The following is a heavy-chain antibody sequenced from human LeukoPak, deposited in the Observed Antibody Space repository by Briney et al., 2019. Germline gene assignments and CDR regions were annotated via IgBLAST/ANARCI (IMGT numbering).Heavy chain of an antibody. CDR3: ATRAWGAAAGIPYY. D-gene: IGHD6-13*01. CDR1: GYTFTSYD. J-gene: IGHJ4*02. Sequence: ASVKVSCKASGYTFTSYDINWVRQATGQGLEWMGWMSPNSGNTGYAQKFQGRVTMTRNTSISTAYMELSSLRSEDTAVYYCATRAWGAAAGIPYYWGQGTLVTVSS. CDR2: MSPNSGNT. V-gene: IGHV1-8*01.